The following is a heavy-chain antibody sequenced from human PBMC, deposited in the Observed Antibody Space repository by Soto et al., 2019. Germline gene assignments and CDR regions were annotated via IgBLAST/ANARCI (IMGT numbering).Heavy chain of an antibody. CDR2: IVVGSGNT. J-gene: IGHJ4*02. CDR1: GFTFTSSA. D-gene: IGHD2-21*02. V-gene: IGHV1-58*01. CDR3: AADRTDCGGGCYFLTGIYY. Sequence: SVKVSCKASGFTFTSSAVQWVRQARGQRLEWIGWIVVGSGNTNYAQKFQERVTITRDMSTSTVYMELSSLRSEDTAVYYCAADRTDCGGGCYFLTGIYYWGQG.